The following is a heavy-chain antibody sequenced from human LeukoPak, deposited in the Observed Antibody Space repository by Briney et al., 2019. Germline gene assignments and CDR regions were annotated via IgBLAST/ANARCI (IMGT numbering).Heavy chain of an antibody. CDR3: ATTPVLRYFDWSWYFDL. D-gene: IGHD3-9*01. J-gene: IGHJ2*01. Sequence: PSETLSLTCTVSGGSISSSSYYWGWIRQPPGKGLEWIGSIYYSGSTYYNPSLKSRVTISVDTSKNQFSLKLSSVTAADTAVYYCATTPVLRYFDWSWYFDLWGRGTLVTVSS. CDR1: GGSISSSSYY. CDR2: IYYSGST. V-gene: IGHV4-39*07.